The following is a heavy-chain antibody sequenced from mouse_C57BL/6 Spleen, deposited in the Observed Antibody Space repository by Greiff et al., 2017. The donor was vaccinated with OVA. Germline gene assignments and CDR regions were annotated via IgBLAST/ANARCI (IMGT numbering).Heavy chain of an antibody. J-gene: IGHJ4*01. Sequence: QVQLQQSGAELVRPGSSVKLSCKASGYTFTSYWMHWVKQRPIQGLEWIGNIDPSDSETHYNQKFKDKATLTVDKSSSTAYMQLSSLTSEDSAVYYCARCYYGSRGGYYYAMDYWGQGTSVTVSS. CDR1: GYTFTSYW. CDR2: IDPSDSET. D-gene: IGHD1-1*01. V-gene: IGHV1-52*01. CDR3: ARCYYGSRGGYYYAMDY.